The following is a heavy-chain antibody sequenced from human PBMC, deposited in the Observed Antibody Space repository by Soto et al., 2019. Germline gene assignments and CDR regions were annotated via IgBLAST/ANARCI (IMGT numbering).Heavy chain of an antibody. CDR1: GYTFTSYW. CDR3: ARFATYIVVVPAAPENSPFDY. J-gene: IGHJ4*02. CDR2: IYPGDSDT. Sequence: GESLKISCKASGYTFTSYWIGWVRQMPGTGLEWMGIIYPGDSDTRYSPSFQGQVTISADKSISTAYLQWSSLKASDTAMYYCARFATYIVVVPAAPENSPFDYWGQGTLVTVSS. V-gene: IGHV5-51*01. D-gene: IGHD2-2*01.